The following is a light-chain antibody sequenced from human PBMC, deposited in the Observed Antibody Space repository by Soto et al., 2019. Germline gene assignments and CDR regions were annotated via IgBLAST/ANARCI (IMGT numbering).Light chain of an antibody. V-gene: IGKV3D-20*02. CDR1: QSVSSSY. CDR2: DAS. CDR3: QQRSNWHT. Sequence: EIVLTQSPGTLSLSPGERATLSRRASQSVSSSYLAWYQQKPGQAPRLLIYDASNRATGIPARFSGSGSGTDFTLTISSLEPEDFAVYYCQQRSNWHTFGQGTRLEIK. J-gene: IGKJ5*01.